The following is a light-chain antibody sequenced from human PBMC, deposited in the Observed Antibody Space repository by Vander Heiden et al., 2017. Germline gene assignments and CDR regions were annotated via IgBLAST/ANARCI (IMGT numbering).Light chain of an antibody. V-gene: IGKV3-15*01. CDR1: QSVGSN. CDR3: QQYNNWPPWT. J-gene: IGKJ1*01. CDR2: GAS. Sequence: EIVMTQSPATLSVSPGERATLSCRASQSVGSNLAWYQQKPGQAPRLLIYGASTRATAIPARFSGSGSGTEFTLTISSLQSEDFAVYYCQQYNNWPPWTFGQGTKVGIK.